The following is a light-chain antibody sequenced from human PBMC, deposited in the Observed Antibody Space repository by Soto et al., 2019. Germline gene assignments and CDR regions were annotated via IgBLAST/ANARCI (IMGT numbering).Light chain of an antibody. Sequence: EIVLTQSPGSLSLSPGQRATLSCRASQSVDTTFFAWYQKKPGQAPRLLIYGASKRATGIPDRFSGSGSGTDFTLIISRLEPEDFAVYYCQHSMSSVTFGQGTKVEIK. CDR3: QHSMSSVT. J-gene: IGKJ1*01. CDR2: GAS. CDR1: QSVDTTF. V-gene: IGKV3-20*01.